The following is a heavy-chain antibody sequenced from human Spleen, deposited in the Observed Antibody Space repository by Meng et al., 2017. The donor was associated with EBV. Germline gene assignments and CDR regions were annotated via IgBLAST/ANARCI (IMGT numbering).Heavy chain of an antibody. D-gene: IGHD3-22*01. CDR3: AHSSVDYPFDY. CDR1: GFSLSTSGLG. J-gene: IGHJ4*02. Sequence: QITLKESGPTLVNSXXXXTLXCTFSGFSLSTSGLGVGWIRQPPGKALEWLALVYWDDEKRYNPSLESRLTITKDTSKKQVVLTMTNMDPVDTATYFCAHSSVDYPFDYWGQGTLVTVSS. CDR2: VYWDDEK. V-gene: IGHV2-5*02.